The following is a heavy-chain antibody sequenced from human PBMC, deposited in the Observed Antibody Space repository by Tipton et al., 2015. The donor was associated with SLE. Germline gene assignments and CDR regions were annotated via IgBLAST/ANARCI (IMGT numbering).Heavy chain of an antibody. D-gene: IGHD3-3*01. V-gene: IGHV1-69*01. CDR3: ARGYDFWSGYSSGSYGMDV. Sequence: QVQLVQSGAEVKKPGSSVKVSCKASGGTFSSYAISWVRQAPGQGLEWMGGIIPIFGTANYAQKFQGRVTLTTDESTSTAYMELSSLRSEDTAVYYCARGYDFWSGYSSGSYGMDVWGQGTTVTVSS. J-gene: IGHJ6*02. CDR1: GGTFSSYA. CDR2: IIPIFGTA.